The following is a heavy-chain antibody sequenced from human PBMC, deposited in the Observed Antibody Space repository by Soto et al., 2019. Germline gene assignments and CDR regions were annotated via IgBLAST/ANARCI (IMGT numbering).Heavy chain of an antibody. D-gene: IGHD4-17*01. CDR2: ILPIFGTA. CDR3: AREGDYGDYFDY. CDR1: GGTFSSYA. V-gene: IGHV1-69*01. Sequence: QVQLVQSGAEVKKPGSSVKVSCKASGGTFSSYAISWVRQAPGQGLEWMGGILPIFGTANYAQKFQGRVTITADESTSTAYMELSSLRSEDKAVYYCAREGDYGDYFDYWGQGTLVTVSS. J-gene: IGHJ4*02.